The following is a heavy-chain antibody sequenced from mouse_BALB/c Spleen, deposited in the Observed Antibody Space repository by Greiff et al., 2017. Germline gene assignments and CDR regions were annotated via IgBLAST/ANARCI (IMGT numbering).Heavy chain of an antibody. Sequence: EVQLVESGGGLVQPGGSRKLSCAASGFTFSSFGMHWVRQAPEKGLEWVAYISSGSSTIYYADTVKGRFTISRDNPKNTLFLQMTSLRSEDTAMYYCARGPSTMITTWFAYWGQGTLVTVSA. CDR3: ARGPSTMITTWFAY. V-gene: IGHV5-17*02. CDR2: ISSGSSTI. J-gene: IGHJ3*01. D-gene: IGHD2-4*01. CDR1: GFTFSSFG.